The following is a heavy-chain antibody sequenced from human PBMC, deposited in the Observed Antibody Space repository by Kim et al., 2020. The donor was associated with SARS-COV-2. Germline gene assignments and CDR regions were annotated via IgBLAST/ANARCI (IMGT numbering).Heavy chain of an antibody. J-gene: IGHJ5*02. V-gene: IGHV4-39*01. D-gene: IGHD3-22*01. Sequence: SETLSLTCTVSGGSISSSSYYWGWIRQPPGKGLEWIGSIYYSGSTYYNPSLKSRVTISVDTSKNQFSLKLSSVTAADTAVYYCAREGLLPPTITMIVVVIRLAWFDHWGQGTLVTVSS. CDR3: AREGLLPPTITMIVVVIRLAWFDH. CDR2: IYYSGST. CDR1: GGSISSSSYY.